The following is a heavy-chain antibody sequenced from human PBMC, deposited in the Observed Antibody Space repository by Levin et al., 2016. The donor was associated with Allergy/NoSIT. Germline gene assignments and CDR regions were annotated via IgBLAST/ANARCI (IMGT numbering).Heavy chain of an antibody. CDR2: INPSGGST. CDR3: ARGLLKSWGFDP. D-gene: IGHD2-21*01. J-gene: IGHJ5*02. Sequence: WVRQAPGQGLEWMGIINPSGGSTSYAQKFQGRVTMTRDTSTSTVYMELSSLRSEDTAVYYCARGLLKSWGFDPWGQGTLVTVSS. V-gene: IGHV1-46*01.